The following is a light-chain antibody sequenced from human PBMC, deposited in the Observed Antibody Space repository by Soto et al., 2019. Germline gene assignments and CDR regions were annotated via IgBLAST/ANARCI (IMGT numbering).Light chain of an antibody. J-gene: IGLJ1*01. CDR3: SSYTSRRV. CDR1: SSDIGGHNY. V-gene: IGLV2-14*01. Sequence: QSARTQPASVSGSPGQSITISCTGTSSDIGGHNYVSWYQHHPGEAPKLIIYEVSDRPSGVFHRFSGSKSGNTASLTISGLQAEDEADYYCSSYTSRRVFGPGTKVTVL. CDR2: EVS.